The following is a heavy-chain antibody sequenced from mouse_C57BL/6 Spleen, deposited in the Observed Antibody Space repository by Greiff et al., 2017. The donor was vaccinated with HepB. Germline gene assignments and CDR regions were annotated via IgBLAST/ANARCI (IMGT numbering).Heavy chain of an antibody. D-gene: IGHD2-4*01. CDR1: GYTFTEYT. Sequence: QVQLKESGAELVKPGASVKLSCKASGYTFTEYTIHWVKQRSGQGLEWIGWFYPGSGSIKYNEKFKDKATLTADKSSSTVYMELSRLTSEDSAVYFCARHEVPKVSYDCWFAYWGQGTLVTVSA. J-gene: IGHJ3*01. V-gene: IGHV1-62-2*01. CDR3: ARHEVPKVSYDCWFAY. CDR2: FYPGSGSI.